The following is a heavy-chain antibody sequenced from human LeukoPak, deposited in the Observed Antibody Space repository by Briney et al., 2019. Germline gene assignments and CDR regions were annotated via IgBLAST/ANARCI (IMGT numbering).Heavy chain of an antibody. V-gene: IGHV3-7*05. D-gene: IGHD6-19*01. J-gene: IGHJ1*01. Sequence: QPGGSLRLSCAASGFTFSSYWMSWVRQAPGKGLEWVANIKQEGSEKYYVDSVKGRFTISRDNAKNSLYLQMNSLRAEDTAVYYCARVQQSSGWPSYFQHWGQGTLVTVSS. CDR2: IKQEGSEK. CDR3: ARVQQSSGWPSYFQH. CDR1: GFTFSSYW.